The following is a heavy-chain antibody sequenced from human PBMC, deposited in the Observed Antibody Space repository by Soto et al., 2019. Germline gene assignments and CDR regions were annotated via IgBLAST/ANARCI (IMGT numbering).Heavy chain of an antibody. CDR1: GGTFSSYT. CDR3: ARLPAANYYYGMDV. D-gene: IGHD2-2*01. Sequence: QVQLVQSGAEVKKPGSSVKVSCKASGGTFSSYTISWVRQAPGQGLEWMGSIIPILGIANYAQKFQGRVTITADKSTSTAYMELSSLRSEDTAVYYCARLPAANYYYGMDVWGQGTTVTVSS. V-gene: IGHV1-69*02. CDR2: IIPILGIA. J-gene: IGHJ6*02.